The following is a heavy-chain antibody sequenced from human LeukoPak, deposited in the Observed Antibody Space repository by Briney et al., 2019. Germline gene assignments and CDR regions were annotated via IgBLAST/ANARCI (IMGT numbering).Heavy chain of an antibody. D-gene: IGHD3-10*01. CDR1: GGSISSSSYY. V-gene: IGHV4-39*01. Sequence: PSETLSLTCTVSGGSISSSSYYWGWIRQPPGKGLEWIGSIYYSGSTYYNPSLKSRVTISVDTSKNQFSLKLRSVTAADTAVYYCARHGSGSYYWNYYYYGMDVWGQGTTVTVSS. J-gene: IGHJ6*02. CDR3: ARHGSGSYYWNYYYYGMDV. CDR2: IYYSGST.